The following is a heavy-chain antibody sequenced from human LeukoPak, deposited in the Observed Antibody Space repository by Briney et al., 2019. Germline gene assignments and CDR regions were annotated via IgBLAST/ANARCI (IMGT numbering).Heavy chain of an antibody. D-gene: IGHD6-19*01. V-gene: IGHV3-33*01. J-gene: IGHJ6*02. CDR3: ARDYSSGWSFVTYYYYGMDV. CDR2: IWYDGSNK. Sequence: PGRSLRPSWAASGFTFSSYGMHWVRQAPGKGLEWVAVIWYDGSNKYYADSVKGRFTISRDNSKNTLYLQMNSLRAEDTAVYYCARDYSSGWSFVTYYYYGMDVWGQGTTVTVSS. CDR1: GFTFSSYG.